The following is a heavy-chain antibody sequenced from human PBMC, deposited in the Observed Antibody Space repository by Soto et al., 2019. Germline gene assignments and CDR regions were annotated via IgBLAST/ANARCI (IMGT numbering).Heavy chain of an antibody. Sequence: GGSLRLSCAASGFTFSSYGMHWVRQAPGKGLEWVAVIWYDGSNKYYADSVKGRFTISRDNSKNTLYLQMNSLRAEDTAVYYCARDPIFGVVITSYYGMEVWGQGTTVTVSS. V-gene: IGHV3-33*01. CDR2: IWYDGSNK. CDR3: ARDPIFGVVITSYYGMEV. D-gene: IGHD3-3*01. J-gene: IGHJ6*02. CDR1: GFTFSSYG.